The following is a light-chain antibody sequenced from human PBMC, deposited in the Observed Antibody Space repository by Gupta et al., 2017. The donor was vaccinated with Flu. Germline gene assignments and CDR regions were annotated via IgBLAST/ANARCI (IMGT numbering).Light chain of an antibody. CDR2: EVS. CDR3: ISYTDSRTYV. CDR1: SSDVGGYQD. J-gene: IGLJ1*01. V-gene: IGLV2-14*01. Sequence: SSDVGGYQDVAWYQQDPGKVPKLVIYEVSNRPSGVSYRFSGSKSGNTASLTISGLQAEDEGDYYCISYTDSRTYVFGTGTKITVL.